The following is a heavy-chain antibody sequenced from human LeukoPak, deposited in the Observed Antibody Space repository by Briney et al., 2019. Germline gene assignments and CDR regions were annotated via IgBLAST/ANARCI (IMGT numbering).Heavy chain of an antibody. CDR2: IYYSGST. V-gene: IGHV4-59*01. CDR1: GGSISSYY. D-gene: IGHD6-13*01. CDR3: ARHASRIAAADPFDY. J-gene: IGHJ4*02. Sequence: PSETLSLTCTVSGGSISSYYWSWIRQPPGKGLEWIGYIYYSGSTNYNPSLKSRVAISVDTSKNQFSLKLSSVTAADTAVYYCARHASRIAAADPFDYWGQGTLVTVSS.